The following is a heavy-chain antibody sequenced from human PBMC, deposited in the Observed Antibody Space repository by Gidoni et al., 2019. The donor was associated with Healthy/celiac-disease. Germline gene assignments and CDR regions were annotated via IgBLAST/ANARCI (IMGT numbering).Heavy chain of an antibody. J-gene: IGHJ5*02. CDR3: AGRTNYYDSRGYSHNSNWFDP. CDR1: GGSIRSGGHY. V-gene: IGHV4-31*03. D-gene: IGHD3-22*01. CDR2: IDYRGST. Sequence: QVQLQESGPGLVKPSQTLSFTCTVAGGSIRSGGHYWSWIRQHPGKGLERIGSIDYRGSTKSNPSLKSRVTIAVDPSKNQFSLKLSSGTAADTAVYYCAGRTNYYDSRGYSHNSNWFDPWGQGTLVTVSS.